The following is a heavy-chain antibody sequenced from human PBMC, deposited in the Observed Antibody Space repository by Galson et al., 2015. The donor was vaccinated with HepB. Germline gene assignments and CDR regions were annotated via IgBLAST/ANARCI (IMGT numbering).Heavy chain of an antibody. D-gene: IGHD3-22*01. Sequence: SVKVSCKASGGTFNNYGISWVRQAPGQGLEWMGGIIPIFETANYAQKFQGRVTITADKSTTTTYMEVSSLRSEDTAVYYCARATHYYDSSAYPTADAFDIWGHGTMLTVSS. J-gene: IGHJ3*02. CDR2: IIPIFETA. CDR3: ARATHYYDSSAYPTADAFDI. V-gene: IGHV1-69*06. CDR1: GGTFNNYG.